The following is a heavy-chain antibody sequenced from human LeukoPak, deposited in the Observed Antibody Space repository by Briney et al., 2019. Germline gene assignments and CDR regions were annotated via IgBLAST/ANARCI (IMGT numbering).Heavy chain of an antibody. J-gene: IGHJ4*02. V-gene: IGHV1-18*01. Sequence: ASVKVSCKASGYTFTSYGISWVRQAPGQGLEWMGWISAYNGNTNYAQKLQGRVTMTTDTSTSTAYVELRSLRSDDTAVYYCARDHPPDLTGYPSYFDYWGQGTLVTVSS. CDR3: ARDHPPDLTGYPSYFDY. CDR1: GYTFTSYG. D-gene: IGHD3-9*01. CDR2: ISAYNGNT.